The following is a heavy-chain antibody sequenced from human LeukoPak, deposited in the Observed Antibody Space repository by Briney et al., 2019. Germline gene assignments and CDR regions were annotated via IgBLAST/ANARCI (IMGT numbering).Heavy chain of an antibody. Sequence: SETLSLTCAVYGGSFSGYYWSWIRQPPGKGLEWIGEINHSGSTNYNPSLKNRVTISVDTSKNQFSLKLSSVTAADTAVYYCAGQPGYSRSGLLDWGQGTLVTVSS. CDR1: GGSFSGYY. CDR3: AGQPGYSRSGLLD. D-gene: IGHD6-13*01. J-gene: IGHJ4*02. V-gene: IGHV4-34*01. CDR2: INHSGST.